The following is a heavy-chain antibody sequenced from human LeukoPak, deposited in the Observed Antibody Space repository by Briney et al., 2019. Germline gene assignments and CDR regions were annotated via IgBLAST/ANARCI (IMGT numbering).Heavy chain of an antibody. CDR2: INPSGGST. D-gene: IGHD2-2*01. V-gene: IGHV1-46*01. J-gene: IGHJ6*02. Sequence: ASVKVSCKASGYTFTSYYMHWVRQAPGQGLEWMGIINPSGGSTSYAQKFQGRVTITADESTSTAYMELSSLRSEDTAVYYCATYKGYCSSTSCRRYGMDVWGQGTTVTVSS. CDR3: ATYKGYCSSTSCRRYGMDV. CDR1: GYTFTSYY.